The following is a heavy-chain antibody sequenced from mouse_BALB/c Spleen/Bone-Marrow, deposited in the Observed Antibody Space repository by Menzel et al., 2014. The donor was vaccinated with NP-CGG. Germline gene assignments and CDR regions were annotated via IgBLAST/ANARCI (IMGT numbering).Heavy chain of an antibody. Sequence: VQLVESGPELVKPGASVKISCRASGYVFSSSWMNWVKQRPGQGLEWIGRIYPGDGNTNYNGKFKGKATLTADTSSSTAYMQISSLTSVDSAVYFCARRRTFITSVVDYFDVWGAGTTVTVSS. CDR1: GYVFSSSW. CDR2: IYPGDGNT. J-gene: IGHJ1*01. CDR3: ARRRTFITSVVDYFDV. V-gene: IGHV1-82*01. D-gene: IGHD1-1*02.